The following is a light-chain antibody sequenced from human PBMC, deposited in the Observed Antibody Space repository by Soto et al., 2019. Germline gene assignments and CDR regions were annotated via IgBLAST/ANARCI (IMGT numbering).Light chain of an antibody. CDR3: QHYDHLPPLS. Sequence: GDRVTITCQASQDIKNYLNWYQQKPGKAPNLLIYAASNLKTGVPSRFSGSGSGTHFTFTISSLQPEDIATYYCQHYDHLPPLSFGGGTKVEIK. CDR1: QDIKNY. J-gene: IGKJ4*01. V-gene: IGKV1-33*01. CDR2: AAS.